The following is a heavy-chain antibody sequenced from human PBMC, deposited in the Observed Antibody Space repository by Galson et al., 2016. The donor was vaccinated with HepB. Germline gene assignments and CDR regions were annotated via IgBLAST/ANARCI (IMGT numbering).Heavy chain of an antibody. CDR1: TFTFSDYS. V-gene: IGHV3-21*01. D-gene: IGHD2-15*01. CDR2: ISGRSSYI. Sequence: SLRLSCAASTFTFSDYSMNWVRQAPGKGLEWVSFISGRSSYIYYADSVEGRFTVSRDNAKNSLYLQMNSLRAEDTAVYCCVKDTGAVMVADSTDAFDIWGQGTMVTVSS. CDR3: VKDTGAVMVADSTDAFDI. J-gene: IGHJ3*02.